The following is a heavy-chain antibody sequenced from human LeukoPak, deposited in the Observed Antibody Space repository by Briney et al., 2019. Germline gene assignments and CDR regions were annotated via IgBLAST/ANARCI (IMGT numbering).Heavy chain of an antibody. CDR2: IRSKNDGGTI. CDR3: TTDRTMKGY. J-gene: IGHJ4*02. Sequence: SGGSLRLSCAASGFTFGNAWMAWVRQAPGKGLEWVGRIRSKNDGGTIGYAAPVKDRFTISRDDSKNTLYLQMNSLEIEDTAVYFCTTDRTMKGYWGQGTLVTVSS. CDR1: GFTFGNAW. D-gene: IGHD3-22*01. V-gene: IGHV3-15*01.